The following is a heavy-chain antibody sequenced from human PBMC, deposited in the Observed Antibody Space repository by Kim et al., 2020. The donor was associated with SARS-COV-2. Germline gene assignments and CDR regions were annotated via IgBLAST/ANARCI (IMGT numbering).Heavy chain of an antibody. CDR1: GDSVSSNSAA. CDR2: TYYRSKWYN. CDR3: ARDVSSGWYSDYYGMDV. Sequence: SQTLSLTCAISGDSVSSNSAAWNWIRQSPSRGLEWLGRTYYRSKWYNDYAVSVKSRITINPDTSKNQFSLQLNSVTPEDTAVYYCARDVSSGWYSDYYGMDVWGQGTTVTVSS. V-gene: IGHV6-1*01. J-gene: IGHJ6*02. D-gene: IGHD6-19*01.